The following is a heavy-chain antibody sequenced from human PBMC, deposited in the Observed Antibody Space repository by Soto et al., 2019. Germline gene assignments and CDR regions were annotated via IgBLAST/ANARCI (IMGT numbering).Heavy chain of an antibody. D-gene: IGHD2-2*01. V-gene: IGHV3-30*18. CDR3: AKDLKYQLLFGYYYGTDV. CDR2: ISYDGSNK. CDR1: GFTFSSYG. J-gene: IGHJ6*02. Sequence: GGSLRLSCAASGFTFSSYGMHWVRQAPGKGLEWVAVISYDGSNKYYADSVKGRFTISRDNSKNTLYLQMNSLRAEDTAVYYCAKDLKYQLLFGYYYGTDVWGQGTTVTVSS.